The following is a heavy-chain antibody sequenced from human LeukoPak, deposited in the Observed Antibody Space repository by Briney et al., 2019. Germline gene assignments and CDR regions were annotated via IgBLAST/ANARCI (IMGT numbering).Heavy chain of an antibody. CDR3: AKHGLPLVVISAPLDY. Sequence: GGSLRLSCAASGFTFSSYSMNWVRQAPGKGLEGVAFIRYDGSNKYYADSVKGRFTISRDNSKNTVYLQMNSLRAEDTAVYYCAKHGLPLVVISAPLDYWGQGTLVTVAS. J-gene: IGHJ4*02. V-gene: IGHV3-30*02. CDR2: IRYDGSNK. D-gene: IGHD2-15*01. CDR1: GFTFSSYS.